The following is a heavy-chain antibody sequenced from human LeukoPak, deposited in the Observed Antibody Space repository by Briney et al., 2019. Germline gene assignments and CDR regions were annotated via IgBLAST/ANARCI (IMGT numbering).Heavy chain of an antibody. CDR3: EREIVEYIWGTKNSYYFTDV. J-gene: IGHJ6*03. D-gene: IGHD3-16*01. V-gene: IGHV4-34*01. CDR2: INQSGST. CDR1: GFCFSDYY. Sequence: SETLSLTCAVYGFCFSDYYWSWIRQPPGKGLEWIWAINQSGSTNYNPSPKSRVTISGDASKNQVSLKLSSVTAADTAIYYCEREIVEYIWGTKNSYYFTDVWGKGTTVT.